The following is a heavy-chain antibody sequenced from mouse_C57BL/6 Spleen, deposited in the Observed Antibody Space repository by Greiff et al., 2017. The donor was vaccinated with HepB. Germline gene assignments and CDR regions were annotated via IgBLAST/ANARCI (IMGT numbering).Heavy chain of an antibody. CDR1: GYAFSSYW. CDR3: AIGGIPIYSHYAMDY. V-gene: IGHV1-80*01. D-gene: IGHD1-1*01. J-gene: IGHJ4*01. Sequence: VRLQQSGAELVKPGASVKISCKASGYAFSSYWMNWVKQRPGKGLEWIGQIYPGDGDTNYNGKFKGKATLTADKSSSPAYMQLSSLTSEDSAVYCCAIGGIPIYSHYAMDYWGQGTSVTVSS. CDR2: IYPGDGDT.